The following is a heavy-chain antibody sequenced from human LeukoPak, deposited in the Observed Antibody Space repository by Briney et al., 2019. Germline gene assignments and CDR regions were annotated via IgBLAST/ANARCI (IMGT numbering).Heavy chain of an antibody. CDR1: GFTFSSYS. Sequence: GGSLRLSCAASGFTFSSYSMNWVRQAPGKGLEWVSSISSSSSYIYYADSVKGRFTISRDNAKDSLYLQMNSLRAEDTAVYYCARDGEGAVAPAAIGWYFDLWGRGTLVTVSS. V-gene: IGHV3-21*01. J-gene: IGHJ2*01. CDR2: ISSSSSYI. CDR3: ARDGEGAVAPAAIGWYFDL. D-gene: IGHD2-2*01.